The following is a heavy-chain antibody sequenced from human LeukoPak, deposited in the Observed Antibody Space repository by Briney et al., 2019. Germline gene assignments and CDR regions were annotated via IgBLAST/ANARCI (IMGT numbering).Heavy chain of an antibody. CDR3: ARSSAVTMGGAFDI. J-gene: IGHJ3*02. CDR1: AASISSYY. D-gene: IGHD4-17*01. Sequence: PPQTLSLTCTVSAASISSYYWSWNRHPPRKGLERIGYIYYSGSTNYNPSLKRRVTISIDTSKNQFSLKLSSVTAADTAVYYCARSSAVTMGGAFDIWGEGTMVTVSS. V-gene: IGHV4-59*01. CDR2: IYYSGST.